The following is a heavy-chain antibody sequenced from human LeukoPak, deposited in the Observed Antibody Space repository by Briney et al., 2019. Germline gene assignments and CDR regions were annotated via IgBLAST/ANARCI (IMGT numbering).Heavy chain of an antibody. J-gene: IGHJ4*02. CDR3: VRHEAEMATILGGY. CDR2: IYHSGST. CDR1: GYSISSGYY. V-gene: IGHV4-38-2*01. Sequence: SETLSLTCAVSGYSISSGYYWGWIRQPPGKGLEWIGSIYHSGSTFYNPSLKSRVTISVDTSKNQFTLRLSSVTAADTAVYYCVRHEAEMATILGGYWGQGTLVTVSS. D-gene: IGHD5-24*01.